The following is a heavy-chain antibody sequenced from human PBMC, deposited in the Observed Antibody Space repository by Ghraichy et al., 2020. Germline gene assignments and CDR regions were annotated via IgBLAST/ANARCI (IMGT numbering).Heavy chain of an antibody. J-gene: IGHJ4*02. D-gene: IGHD6-19*01. CDR1: GDSVSSYSAA. CDR2: TYYRSKWYN. Sequence: SQTLSLTCAISGDSVSSYSAAWNWIRQSPSRGLEWLGRTYYRSKWYNDYAVSVKSRITINPDTSKNQFSLQLNSVTPEDTAVYYCARGSGWYAGRWVNQYYFDYWGQGTLVTVSS. V-gene: IGHV6-1*01. CDR3: ARGSGWYAGRWVNQYYFDY.